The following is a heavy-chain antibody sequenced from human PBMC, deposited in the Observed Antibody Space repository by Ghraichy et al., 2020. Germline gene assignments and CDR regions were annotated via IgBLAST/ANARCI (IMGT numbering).Heavy chain of an antibody. CDR3: ARAHDYYDSSGYYSAQYYFDY. CDR1: GFTFSSYG. V-gene: IGHV3-33*01. J-gene: IGHJ4*02. Sequence: GSLRLSCAASGFTFSSYGMHWVRQAPGKGLEWVAVIWYDGSNKYYADSVKGRFTISRDNSKNTLYLQMNSLRAEDTAVYYCARAHDYYDSSGYYSAQYYFDYWGQGTLVTVSS. D-gene: IGHD3-22*01. CDR2: IWYDGSNK.